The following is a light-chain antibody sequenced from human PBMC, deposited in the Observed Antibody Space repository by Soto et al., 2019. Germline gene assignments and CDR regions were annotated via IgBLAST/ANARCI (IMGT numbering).Light chain of an antibody. Sequence: EIVLTQSPATRSLSPGERATLSSGVSQSVSSSYLAWYQQKPGLAPRLLIYDASSSATGIPDRFSGSGSGTDFTLTISRLEPEDFAVYYCQQYGSSPITFGQGTRLEIK. CDR2: DAS. CDR3: QQYGSSPIT. CDR1: QSVSSSY. V-gene: IGKV3D-20*01. J-gene: IGKJ5*01.